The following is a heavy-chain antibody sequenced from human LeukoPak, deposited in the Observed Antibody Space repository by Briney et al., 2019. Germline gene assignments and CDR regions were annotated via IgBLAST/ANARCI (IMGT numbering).Heavy chain of an antibody. J-gene: IGHJ4*02. Sequence: ASVKVSCKASGYTFTSYGISWVRQAPGQGLEWMGWISAYNGNTNYAQKLQGRVTMTTDTSTSTAYMELRSLRSDDTAVYYCARDPTKYSGSPDGFDYWGQGTLVTVSS. V-gene: IGHV1-18*01. D-gene: IGHD1-26*01. CDR1: GYTFTSYG. CDR3: ARDPTKYSGSPDGFDY. CDR2: ISAYNGNT.